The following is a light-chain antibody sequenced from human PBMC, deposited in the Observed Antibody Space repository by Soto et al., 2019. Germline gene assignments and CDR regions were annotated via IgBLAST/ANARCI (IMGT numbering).Light chain of an antibody. CDR2: GAS. CDR1: QTISIF. Sequence: IQMTQCPSCLSASVGDRVAITCRASQTISIFLNWYQQKTGKAPKLLIYGASTLQGGVPSRFSGSGSGTDFTLTISRLQPEDFATYYCLQVNSFPLSCGGGTKVDIK. V-gene: IGKV1-39*01. CDR3: LQVNSFPLS. J-gene: IGKJ4*01.